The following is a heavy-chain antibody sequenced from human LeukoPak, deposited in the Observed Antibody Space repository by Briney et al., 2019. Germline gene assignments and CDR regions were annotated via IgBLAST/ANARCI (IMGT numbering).Heavy chain of an antibody. Sequence: GGSLRLSCAASGFTVSSNYMSWVRQAPGKGLEWVGRIKSKTDGGTTDYAAPVKGRFTISRDDSKNTLYLQMNSLKTEDTAVYYCTTGIYVLRYFDWLLPEDAFDIWGQGTMVTVSS. D-gene: IGHD3-9*01. CDR2: IKSKTDGGTT. CDR1: GFTVSSNY. V-gene: IGHV3-15*01. CDR3: TTGIYVLRYFDWLLPEDAFDI. J-gene: IGHJ3*02.